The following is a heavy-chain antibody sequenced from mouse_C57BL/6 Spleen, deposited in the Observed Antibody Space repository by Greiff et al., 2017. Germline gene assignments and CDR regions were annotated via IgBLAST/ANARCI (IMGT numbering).Heavy chain of an antibody. D-gene: IGHD1-1*01. Sequence: VQLHQSGPELVKPGASVKIPCKASGYTFTDYNMDWVKQSHGKSLEWIGDINPNNGGTIYNQKFKGKATLTVDKSSSTAYMELRSLTSEDTAVYYCARSSPYAMDYWGQGTSVTVSS. CDR1: GYTFTDYN. CDR3: ARSSPYAMDY. CDR2: INPNNGGT. V-gene: IGHV1-18*01. J-gene: IGHJ4*01.